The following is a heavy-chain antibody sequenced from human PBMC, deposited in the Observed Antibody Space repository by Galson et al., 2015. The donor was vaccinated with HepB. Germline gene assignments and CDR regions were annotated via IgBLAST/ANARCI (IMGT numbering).Heavy chain of an antibody. CDR3: GRHRGSTVMDV. CDR1: GGSISSSNYY. J-gene: IGHJ6*02. D-gene: IGHD2-2*01. Sequence: SESLSLACTVSGGSISSSNYYWGWIRQPPGKGLEWIGSIYYSGSSYYNPSPKSRVTISVDTSKIQCTLNLSSVTAADTAVYYCGRHRGSTVMDVWCQGTTVTVSS. V-gene: IGHV4-39*01. CDR2: IYYSGSS.